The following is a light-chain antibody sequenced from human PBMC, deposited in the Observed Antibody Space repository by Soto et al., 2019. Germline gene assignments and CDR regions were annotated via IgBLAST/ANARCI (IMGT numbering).Light chain of an antibody. CDR1: SSDVGGYNY. J-gene: IGLJ2*01. V-gene: IGLV2-14*01. Sequence: QSVLTQPASVSGSPGQSITISCTGTSSDVGGYNYVSWYQQHPGKAPKLMIYDVSNRPSGVSNRFSGSKSGNTASLTLSGLQAEDAADYYCRSYTSRIVGVFGGGTKLTVL. CDR2: DVS. CDR3: RSYTSRIVGV.